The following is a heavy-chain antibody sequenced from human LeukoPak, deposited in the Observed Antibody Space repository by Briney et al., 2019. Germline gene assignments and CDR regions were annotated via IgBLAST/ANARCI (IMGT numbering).Heavy chain of an antibody. CDR2: IWYDGSNK. Sequence: PGGSLRLSCAASGFTFSSYGMHWVRQAPGKGLEWVAVIWYDGSNKYYADSVKGRFTISRDNSKNTLYLQMNSLRAEDTAVYYCARSRKLGYCSSTSCHYYFDYWGQGTLVTVSS. CDR1: GFTFSSYG. CDR3: ARSRKLGYCSSTSCHYYFDY. V-gene: IGHV3-33*08. J-gene: IGHJ4*02. D-gene: IGHD2-2*01.